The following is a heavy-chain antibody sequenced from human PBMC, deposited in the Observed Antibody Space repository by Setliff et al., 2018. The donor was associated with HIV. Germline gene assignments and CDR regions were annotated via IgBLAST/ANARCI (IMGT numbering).Heavy chain of an antibody. J-gene: IGHJ4*02. D-gene: IGHD3-22*01. CDR1: GFTFSSYS. CDR3: ARSQNYYDTSGSSY. Sequence: GGSLRLSCAASGFTFSSYSMNWVRQAPGKGLEWVSSISSSSSYIYYADSVKGRFTISRDNAKNSLYLQMNSLRAEDTAVYYCARSQNYYDTSGSSYWGQGTLVTVSS. CDR2: ISSSSSYI. V-gene: IGHV3-21*01.